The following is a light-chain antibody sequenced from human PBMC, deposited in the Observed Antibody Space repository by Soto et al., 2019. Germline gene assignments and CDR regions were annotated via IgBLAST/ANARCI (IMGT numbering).Light chain of an antibody. CDR1: QSVGSD. CDR2: GAS. CDR3: QQYNSWPWT. J-gene: IGKJ1*01. V-gene: IGKV3-15*01. Sequence: ERVMTQSPATLSVSPGEGATLSCRASQSVGSDLAWYQQKPGQAPRLLMYGASTRATGVPARFSVSGSGTEFTLTISSLXXXXXXVYYCQQYNSWPWTFGQGTEVEIK.